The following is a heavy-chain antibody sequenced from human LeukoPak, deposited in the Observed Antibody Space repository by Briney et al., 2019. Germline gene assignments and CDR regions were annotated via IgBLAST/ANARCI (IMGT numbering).Heavy chain of an antibody. J-gene: IGHJ5*02. CDR1: GGSISSSNW. CDR2: IYHSGST. CDR3: ARATIAAAGPLAFDP. Sequence: SGTLSLTCAVSGGSISSSNWWSWVRQPPGKGLEWIGEIYHSGSTNYNPSLKSRVTISVDKSKNQFSLKLSSVTAADTAVYYCARATIAAAGPLAFDPWGQGTLVTVSS. D-gene: IGHD6-13*01. V-gene: IGHV4-4*02.